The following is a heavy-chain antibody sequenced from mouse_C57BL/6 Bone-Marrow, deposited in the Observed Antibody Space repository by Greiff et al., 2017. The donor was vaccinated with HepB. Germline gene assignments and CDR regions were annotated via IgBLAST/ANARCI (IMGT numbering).Heavy chain of an antibody. Sequence: EVQLQQSGPELVKPGASVKISCKASGYTFTDYYMNWVKQSHGKSLEWIGDINPNNGGTSYNQKFKGKATLTVDKSSSTAYMELRSLTSEDSAVYYCAREGDYYGCPWYFDVWGTGTTVTVSS. J-gene: IGHJ1*03. V-gene: IGHV1-26*01. CDR2: INPNNGGT. D-gene: IGHD1-1*01. CDR1: GYTFTDYY. CDR3: AREGDYYGCPWYFDV.